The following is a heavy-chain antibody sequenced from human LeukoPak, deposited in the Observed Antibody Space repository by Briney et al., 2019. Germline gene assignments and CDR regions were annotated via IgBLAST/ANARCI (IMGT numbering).Heavy chain of an antibody. CDR2: IIPIFGTA. V-gene: IGHV1-69*01. D-gene: IGHD5-24*01. CDR1: GGTFSSYA. Sequence: ASVKVSCKASGGTFSSYAISWVRQAPGQGLEWMGGIIPIFGTANYAQKFQGRVTITADESTSTAYMELSSLRSEDMAVYYCASGPLGYNYFDYWGQGTLVTVSS. CDR3: ASGPLGYNYFDY. J-gene: IGHJ4*02.